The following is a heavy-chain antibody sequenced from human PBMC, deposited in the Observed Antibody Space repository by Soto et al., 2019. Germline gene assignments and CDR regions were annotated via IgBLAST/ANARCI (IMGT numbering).Heavy chain of an antibody. D-gene: IGHD3-3*01. CDR3: ARDRLNDFWTGYLLFDN. J-gene: IGHJ4*02. CDR2: ISPYNGNT. V-gene: IGHV1-18*01. Sequence: GASVKVSCKASGYTFSNYGISWVRQAPGQGLDWMGWISPYNGNTKYAQKFQDRVTMTTDTSTSIAYMELRSLRSDDTAVYYCARDRLNDFWTGYLLFDNWGQGSLVTVSS. CDR1: GYTFSNYG.